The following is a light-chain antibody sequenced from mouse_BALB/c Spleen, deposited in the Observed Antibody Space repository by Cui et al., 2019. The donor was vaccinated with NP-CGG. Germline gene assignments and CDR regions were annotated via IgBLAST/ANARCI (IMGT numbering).Light chain of an antibody. CDR1: TGAVTTTNY. J-gene: IGLJ1*01. CDR3: ALWYSNHWV. CDR2: GTN. V-gene: IGLV1*01. Sequence: QAVVTQEYALTTSPGETVTLTCRSSTGAVTTTNYANWVQEKPDHLFTGLIGGTNNRAPGVPARFSGSLIGDKAALTITGAQTEDEAIYFCALWYSNHWVFGGGNKLTVL.